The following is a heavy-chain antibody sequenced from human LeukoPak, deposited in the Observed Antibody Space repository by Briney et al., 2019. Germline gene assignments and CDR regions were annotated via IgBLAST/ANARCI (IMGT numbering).Heavy chain of an antibody. CDR1: GFTFDDYA. D-gene: IGHD6-19*01. CDR2: ISWNSGSI. V-gene: IGHV3-9*01. Sequence: GGSLRLSCAASGFTFDDYAMHWVRQAPGKGLEWVSGISWNSGSIGYADSVKGRFTISRDNAKNSLYLQMNSLRAEDTALYYCAKDSKSIAVAGTVLDVWGQGTTVTVSS. CDR3: AKDSKSIAVAGTVLDV. J-gene: IGHJ6*02.